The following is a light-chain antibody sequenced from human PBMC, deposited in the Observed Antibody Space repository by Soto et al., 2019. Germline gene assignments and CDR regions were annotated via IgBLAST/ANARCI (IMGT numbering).Light chain of an antibody. J-gene: IGKJ5*01. CDR3: QHYYGSPIP. CDR2: WAS. V-gene: IGKV1-5*03. Sequence: DIQMTQSPSTLSASVGDRVTITCRASQSISGWLAWYQQKPGQPPKLLIYWASTRESGVPDRFSGSGSGTDFTLTVSSLQAEEVAIYFCQHYYGSPIPFGQGTRLEI. CDR1: QSISGW.